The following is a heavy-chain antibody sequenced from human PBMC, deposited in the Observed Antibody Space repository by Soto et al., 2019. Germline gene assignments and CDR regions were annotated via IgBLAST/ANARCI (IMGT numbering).Heavy chain of an antibody. D-gene: IGHD4-4*01. Sequence: QVQLVQSGAEVRKPGSSVTVSCKASGGTFSTYGITWVRQAPGQGLEWMGNIIPLIGTANYAQRFRGRVTITADESTTTAYMELISLRSEDTAVYDCARVVMTTVPASFYYGLDVWGQGTTVTVSS. CDR1: GGTFSTYG. J-gene: IGHJ6*02. CDR3: ARVVMTTVPASFYYGLDV. V-gene: IGHV1-69*18. CDR2: IIPLIGTA.